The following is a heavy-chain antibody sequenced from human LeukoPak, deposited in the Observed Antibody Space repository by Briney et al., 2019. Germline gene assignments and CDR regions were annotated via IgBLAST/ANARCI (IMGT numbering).Heavy chain of an antibody. D-gene: IGHD3-16*02. Sequence: PGGSLRLSCAASGFTFSSYAMSWVRQAPGKGLEWVSTLSGTGFSTYYADSVKGRFTISRDNSKNTLYLQMNSLRAEDTAVYYCARDLRDMITFGGVIGYWGQGTLVTVSS. CDR1: GFTFSSYA. V-gene: IGHV3-23*01. CDR3: ARDLRDMITFGGVIGY. CDR2: LSGTGFST. J-gene: IGHJ4*02.